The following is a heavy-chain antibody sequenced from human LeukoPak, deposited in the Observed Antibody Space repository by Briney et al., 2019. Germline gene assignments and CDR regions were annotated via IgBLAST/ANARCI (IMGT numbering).Heavy chain of an antibody. CDR3: AGRDGYNLVEY. D-gene: IGHD5-24*01. V-gene: IGHV4-39*07. CDR1: GGSISSSSYY. J-gene: IGHJ4*02. CDR2: IYYSGST. Sequence: SETLSLTCTVSGGSISSSSYYWGWIRQPPGKGLEWIGSIYYSGSTYYNPSLKSRVTISVDTSKNQFSLKLSSVTAADTAVYYCAGRDGYNLVEYWGQGTLVTVSS.